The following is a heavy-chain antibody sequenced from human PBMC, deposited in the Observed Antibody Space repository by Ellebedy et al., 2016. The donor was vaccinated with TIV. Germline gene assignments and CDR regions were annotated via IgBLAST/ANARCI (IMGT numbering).Heavy chain of an antibody. J-gene: IGHJ4*02. CDR2: INYSGST. CDR1: GDSVSSGAYY. Sequence: MPSETLSLTCTVSGDSVSSGAYYWSWIRQPPGKGLESIGYINYSGSTNYNPSLKRRVTISVDTSKNQFSLKLSSVTAADTAVYYCARQWLLPTYFDCWGQGTLVTVSS. CDR3: ARQWLLPTYFDC. V-gene: IGHV4-30-4*01. D-gene: IGHD3-22*01.